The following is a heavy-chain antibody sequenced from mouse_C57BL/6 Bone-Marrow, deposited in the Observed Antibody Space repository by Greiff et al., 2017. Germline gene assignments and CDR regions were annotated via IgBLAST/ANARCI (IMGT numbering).Heavy chain of an antibody. Sequence: QVQLQQSGAELARPGASVKLSCKASGYTFTSYGISWVKQRTGQGLEWIGEIYPRSGNTYYNEKFKGKATLTADKSSSTAYMELRSLTSEDSAVYFCARRFAGTGAWFAYWGQGTLVTVSA. CDR2: IYPRSGNT. V-gene: IGHV1-81*01. J-gene: IGHJ3*01. CDR3: ARRFAGTGAWFAY. D-gene: IGHD4-1*01. CDR1: GYTFTSYG.